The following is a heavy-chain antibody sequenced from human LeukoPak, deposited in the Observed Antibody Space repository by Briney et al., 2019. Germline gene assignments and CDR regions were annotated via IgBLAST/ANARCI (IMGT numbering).Heavy chain of an antibody. V-gene: IGHV3-23*01. CDR3: AKAFTAYCSSTTCYVDY. D-gene: IGHD2-2*01. CDR2: ISSSGGST. CDR1: GFTFSNYA. J-gene: IGHJ4*02. Sequence: GGSLTLSCAASGFTFSNYAMSWVRQAPGKGLEWVSAISSSGGSTYYADSVKGRFTISRDNSKNTLYLQMNTLRAEDTAVYYCAKAFTAYCSSTTCYVDYWGQGTLVTVSS.